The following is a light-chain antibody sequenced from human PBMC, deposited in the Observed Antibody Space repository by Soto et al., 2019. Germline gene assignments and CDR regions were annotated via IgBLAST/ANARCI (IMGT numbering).Light chain of an antibody. Sequence: DILMTQSPSTPSASVGDRVTITCRASQSISSWLAWYQQKPGKAPKLLIYDASSLESWVPSRFSGSTSGTEFTLTIISLQPDDFATYYCQQYNSYSWTFGQGTKV. J-gene: IGKJ1*01. V-gene: IGKV1-5*01. CDR3: QQYNSYSWT. CDR1: QSISSW. CDR2: DAS.